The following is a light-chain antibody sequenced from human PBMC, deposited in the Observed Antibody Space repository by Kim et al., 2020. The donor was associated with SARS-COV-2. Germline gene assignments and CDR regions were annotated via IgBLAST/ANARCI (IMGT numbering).Light chain of an antibody. J-gene: IGKJ4*01. Sequence: SPGERATHSCRAGQSVSSYLAWYQPKPGQAPRLLIYDASNRATGIPARFSGSGSGTDFTLTISSLEPEDFAVYYCQQRSNWPPLTFGGGTKVDIK. CDR1: QSVSSY. V-gene: IGKV3-11*01. CDR2: DAS. CDR3: QQRSNWPPLT.